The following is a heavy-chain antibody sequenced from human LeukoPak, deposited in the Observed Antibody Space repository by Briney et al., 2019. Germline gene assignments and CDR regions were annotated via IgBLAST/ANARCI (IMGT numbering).Heavy chain of an antibody. V-gene: IGHV3-64*04. J-gene: IGHJ4*02. Sequence: PGGSLRLSCSASGFTFSSYAMYWVRQAPGKGLEYVSAISSNGGSTYYADSVKGRFTISRDNSKNTLYLQMNSLRAEDTAVYYCASILRSSSGYYFDYWGQGTLVTVSS. CDR2: ISSNGGST. D-gene: IGHD3-10*01. CDR3: ASILRSSSGYYFDY. CDR1: GFTFSSYA.